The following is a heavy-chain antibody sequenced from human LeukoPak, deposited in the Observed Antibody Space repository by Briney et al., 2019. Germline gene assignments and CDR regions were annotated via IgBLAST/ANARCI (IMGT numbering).Heavy chain of an antibody. CDR2: IYYSGST. CDR1: GGSISSGGYY. CDR3: ARLLRNYYDSSGYIDY. V-gene: IGHV4-31*03. D-gene: IGHD3-22*01. Sequence: PSETLSLTCTVSGGSISSGGYYWSWIRQHPGKGLEWIGYIYYSGSTYYNPSLKSRVTISVDTSKNQFSLKLSSVTAADTAVYYCARLLRNYYDSSGYIDYWGQGTLVTVSS. J-gene: IGHJ4*02.